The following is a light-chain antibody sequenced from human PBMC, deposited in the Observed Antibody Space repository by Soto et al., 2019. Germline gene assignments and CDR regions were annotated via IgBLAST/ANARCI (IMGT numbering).Light chain of an antibody. J-gene: IGKJ3*01. CDR2: GTS. Sequence: EIVLTQSPGTLSLSPGERATLSCRASQSVSSSFLAWYQQKTGQAPRLLISGTSNRATGIPDRFSGSGSGTDFALTISRLDPEDFAVYYCHQYGDSPPFAFGPGTRVDTK. CDR1: QSVSSSF. CDR3: HQYGDSPPFA. V-gene: IGKV3-20*01.